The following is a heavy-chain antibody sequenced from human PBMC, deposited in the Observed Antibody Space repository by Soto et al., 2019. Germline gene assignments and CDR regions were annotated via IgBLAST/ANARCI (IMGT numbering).Heavy chain of an antibody. J-gene: IGHJ6*02. Sequence: GESLKISCKGSGYSFASYWISWVRQMPGKGLEWMGRIDPSDSYTNYSPSFQGHVTISADKSISTAYLQWSSLKASDTAMYYCARTVTTSYYYYGMDVWGQGTTVTV. D-gene: IGHD4-4*01. CDR2: IDPSDSYT. CDR1: GYSFASYW. CDR3: ARTVTTSYYYYGMDV. V-gene: IGHV5-10-1*01.